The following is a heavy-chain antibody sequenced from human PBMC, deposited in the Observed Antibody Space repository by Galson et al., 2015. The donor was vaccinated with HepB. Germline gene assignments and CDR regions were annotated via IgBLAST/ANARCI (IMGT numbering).Heavy chain of an antibody. Sequence: SVKVSCKASGYTLTNYHMHWVRQAPGQGLEWMGIINPNGGGTIYAQKFQGRFTLTRDTSTSTMYMELRRLTPEDTAIYYCARDPLGGITDGDGMDVWGQGTTVTVS. CDR3: ARDPLGGITDGDGMDV. D-gene: IGHD3-10*01. CDR1: GYTLTNYH. V-gene: IGHV1-46*01. J-gene: IGHJ6*02. CDR2: INPNGGGT.